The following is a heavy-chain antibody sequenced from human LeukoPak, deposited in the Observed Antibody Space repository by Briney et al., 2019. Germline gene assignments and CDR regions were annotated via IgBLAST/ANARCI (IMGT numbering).Heavy chain of an antibody. J-gene: IGHJ4*02. CDR3: ARFLSDDYGDYLSD. Sequence: GGSLRLSCAASGYTFSSYSMNWVRQAPGKGLEWVSYISSSSSTIYYADSVKGRFTISRDNAKNSLYLQMNSLRAEDTAVYYCARFLSDDYGDYLSDWGQGTLVTVSS. CDR1: GYTFSSYS. D-gene: IGHD4-17*01. V-gene: IGHV3-48*04. CDR2: ISSSSSTI.